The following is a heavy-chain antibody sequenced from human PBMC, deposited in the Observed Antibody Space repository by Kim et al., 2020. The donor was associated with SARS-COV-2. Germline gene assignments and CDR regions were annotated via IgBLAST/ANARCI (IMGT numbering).Heavy chain of an antibody. D-gene: IGHD1-26*01. V-gene: IGHV3-23*01. CDR2: ISGSGNNT. CDR3: AKDPYSGSYGGGFDY. CDR1: GFTFSNYA. J-gene: IGHJ4*02. Sequence: GGSLRLSCAASGFTFSNYAMNWVRQAPGKGLEWVSAISGSGNNTYYADSVKGRFTISRDNSKNTLYLQVNSLGAEDTAVYYCAKDPYSGSYGGGFDYWGQGTLVTVSS.